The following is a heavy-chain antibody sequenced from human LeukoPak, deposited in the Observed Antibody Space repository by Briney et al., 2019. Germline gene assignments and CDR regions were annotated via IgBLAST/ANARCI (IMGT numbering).Heavy chain of an antibody. Sequence: GASVKVSCKASGGTFSSYAISWVRQAPGQGLEWMGGIIPIFGTANYAQKFQGRVTITADESTSTAYMELSSLRSEDTAVYYCARDPFRGVRGVDFIGYNWFDPWGQGTLVTVSS. D-gene: IGHD3-10*01. J-gene: IGHJ5*02. V-gene: IGHV1-69*13. CDR2: IIPIFGTA. CDR3: ARDPFRGVRGVDFIGYNWFDP. CDR1: GGTFSSYA.